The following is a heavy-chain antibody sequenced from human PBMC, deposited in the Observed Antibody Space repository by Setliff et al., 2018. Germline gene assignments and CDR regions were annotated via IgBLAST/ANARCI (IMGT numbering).Heavy chain of an antibody. CDR2: ISSYNDNT. Sequence: ASVKVSCKASGYMFKSYGINWMRQAPGQGLEWMGWISSYNDNTKSAQKFQGRVTMTTDTSTNTVFMELRSLRSDDTAMFYCARVVYYASGSSLSYGMDVWGQGTAVTVSS. D-gene: IGHD3-10*01. CDR3: ARVVYYASGSSLSYGMDV. J-gene: IGHJ6*02. V-gene: IGHV1-18*04. CDR1: GYMFKSYG.